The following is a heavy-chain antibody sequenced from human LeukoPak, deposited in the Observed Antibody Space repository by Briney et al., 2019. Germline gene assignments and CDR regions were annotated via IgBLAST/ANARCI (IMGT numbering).Heavy chain of an antibody. V-gene: IGHV4-34*01. D-gene: IGHD6-13*01. CDR2: VNRVGYT. CDR1: GASFAGYS. Sequence: HPSETLSLTCVVHGASFAGYSWSWIRQSPGKGLEWIGEVNRVGYTIYNPSLKSRVNISIDTSTTQFSLKLSSVTAADTAVYYCASPGIAAAGFDYWGQGTLVTVSS. J-gene: IGHJ4*02. CDR3: ASPGIAAAGFDY.